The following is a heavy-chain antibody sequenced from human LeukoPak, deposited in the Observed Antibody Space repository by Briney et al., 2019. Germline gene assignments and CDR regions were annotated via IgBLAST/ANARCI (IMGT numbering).Heavy chain of an antibody. CDR3: ARGPGGSSSWYED. J-gene: IGHJ4*02. D-gene: IGHD6-13*01. V-gene: IGHV3-33*08. Sequence: PGGSLRLSCAASGFTFSTNAMSWVRQATGKGLEWVAVIWYDGSKKYYADSVKGRFTISRDNSKNILYLEMNSLRAEDTAVYYCARGPGGSSSWYEDWGQGTPVTVSS. CDR1: GFTFSTNA. CDR2: IWYDGSKK.